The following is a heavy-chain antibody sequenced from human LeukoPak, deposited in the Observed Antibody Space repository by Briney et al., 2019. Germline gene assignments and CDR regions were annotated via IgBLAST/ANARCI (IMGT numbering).Heavy chain of an antibody. CDR3: ARVHRRRQTAGDGVYYFDY. J-gene: IGHJ4*02. Sequence: SETLSLTCTVSGCSINSTSHFWAWIRQPPGKGLEWIGTIYYTGSTYYNPSLKSRVTISVDTSKNHFSLKLNSVTAADTAVYYCARVHRRRQTAGDGVYYFDYWGQGTLVTVSS. D-gene: IGHD2-8*02. V-gene: IGHV4-39*02. CDR2: IYYTGST. CDR1: GCSINSTSHF.